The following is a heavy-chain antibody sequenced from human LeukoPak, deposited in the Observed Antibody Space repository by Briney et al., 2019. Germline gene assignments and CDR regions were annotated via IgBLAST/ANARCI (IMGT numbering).Heavy chain of an antibody. Sequence: QTPSLSCAISGDSLSSNSAAWNWIRQSPSRGLEWLGWAYYRFKWYNDYAVSVKSRITINPDTSKNQLSLQLNSVTPEDTAVYYCAREIAVASRLYYYYMDVWGKGTTVTVSS. CDR1: GDSLSSNSAA. J-gene: IGHJ6*03. CDR2: AYYRFKWYN. CDR3: AREIAVASRLYYYYMDV. V-gene: IGHV6-1*01. D-gene: IGHD6-19*01.